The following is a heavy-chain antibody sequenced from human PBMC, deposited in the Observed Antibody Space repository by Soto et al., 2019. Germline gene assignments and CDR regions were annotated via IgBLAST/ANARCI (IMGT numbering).Heavy chain of an antibody. V-gene: IGHV1-69*02. J-gene: IGHJ4*02. CDR1: GDTFSFYS. D-gene: IGHD3-10*01. CDR3: ATSYGAGYRAFDY. Sequence: QVQLVQSGAEVKRPGSSVKVSCKASGDTFSFYSINWVRQAPGLGLEWMGRVNPILSLSNYAQRFQGRVTMTADKSTSTAYMVISSLRSEDTAIYYCATSYGAGYRAFDYWGQGAQVTVSS. CDR2: VNPILSLS.